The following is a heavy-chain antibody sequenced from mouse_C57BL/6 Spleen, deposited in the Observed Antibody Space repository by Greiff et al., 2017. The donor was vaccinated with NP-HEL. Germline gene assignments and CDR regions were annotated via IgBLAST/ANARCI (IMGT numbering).Heavy chain of an antibody. CDR1: GFSLSTSGMG. CDR2: IYWDDDK. CDR3: ARSPTGDEAWFAY. Sequence: QVTLKESGPGILQSSQTLSLTCSFSGFSLSTSGMGVSWIRQPSGKGLEGLAHIYWDDDKRYNPSLKSRLTISKDTSRNQVFLKITSVDTADTATYYCARSPTGDEAWFAYWGQGTLVTVSA. J-gene: IGHJ3*01. D-gene: IGHD4-1*02. V-gene: IGHV8-12*01.